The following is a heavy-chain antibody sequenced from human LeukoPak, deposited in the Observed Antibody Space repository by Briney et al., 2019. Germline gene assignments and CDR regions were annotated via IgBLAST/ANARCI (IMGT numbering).Heavy chain of an antibody. V-gene: IGHV3-23*01. D-gene: IGHD4-11*01. CDR3: AKDINSDYVRCFQH. CDR2: ISTSGGTT. Sequence: GGSLRLSCAGSGYTFSSFGLSWVRQAPGKGLEWISSISTSGGTTYYAHSVRGRFTMYRDNSKNTVYLQMSSLRAEDTAIYYCAKDINSDYVRCFQHWGQGTLVTVSS. J-gene: IGHJ1*01. CDR1: GYTFSSFG.